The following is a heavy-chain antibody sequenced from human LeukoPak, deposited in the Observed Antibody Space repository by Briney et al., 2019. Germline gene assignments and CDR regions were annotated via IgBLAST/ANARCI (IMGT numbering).Heavy chain of an antibody. CDR1: GFIFSDSY. Sequence: PGGSLRLSCAGSGFIFSDSYTSWVRQGPGKGLEWVSAIYSSGSTDYADSVKGRFTISRDNSKNTLYLQMNGLRADDTAVYYCAKIIAVAAPPDAFDIWGQGTMVTVSS. V-gene: IGHV3-53*01. CDR2: IYSSGST. J-gene: IGHJ3*02. D-gene: IGHD6-19*01. CDR3: AKIIAVAAPPDAFDI.